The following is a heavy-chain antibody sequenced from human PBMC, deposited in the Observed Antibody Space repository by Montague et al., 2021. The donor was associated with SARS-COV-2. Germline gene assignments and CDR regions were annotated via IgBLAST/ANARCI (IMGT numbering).Heavy chain of an antibody. CDR3: ARHLNYRDYGGDDY. V-gene: IGHV4-39*01. Sequence: SETLSLTCSVSGGSISSSSYFWGWIRQPPGKGLEWIGSIYYIGGTYSNSSLKSRVTISVDTSKNQFSLKLSSVTAADTAAYYCARHLNYRDYGGDDYWGQGTLVTVSS. J-gene: IGHJ4*02. CDR2: IYYIGGT. D-gene: IGHD4-17*01. CDR1: GGSISSSSYF.